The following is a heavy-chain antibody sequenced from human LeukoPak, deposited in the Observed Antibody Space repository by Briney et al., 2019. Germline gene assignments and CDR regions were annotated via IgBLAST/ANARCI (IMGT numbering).Heavy chain of an antibody. CDR1: GLTFTGVNY. D-gene: IGHD5-12*01. J-gene: IGHJ5*02. V-gene: IGHV1-2*02. CDR2: INTNSGVT. Sequence: ASVKVSCEASGLTFTGVNYIHWVRHAPGQGPGWMGWINTNSGVTDYARKFQGRVTMTRNTSISTAYMELYRLTSDDTAMYYCTRDRLSKWFDPWGQGTLVTVSS. CDR3: TRDRLSKWFDP.